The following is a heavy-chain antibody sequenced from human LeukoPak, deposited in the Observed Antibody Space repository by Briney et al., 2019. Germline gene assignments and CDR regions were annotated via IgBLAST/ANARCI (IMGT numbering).Heavy chain of an antibody. CDR2: ISVYNGNT. J-gene: IGHJ6*03. D-gene: IGHD7-27*01. V-gene: IGHV1-18*01. CDR3: ARALGYYFYYMDV. CDR1: GYTFSSYA. Sequence: GASVKVSCKASGYTFSSYAISWVRQAPGQGLEWMGWISVYNGNTNYAQKFQGRVTMTTDTSTSTAYMELRSLRSDDTAVYYCARALGYYFYYMDVWGKGTTVTVSS.